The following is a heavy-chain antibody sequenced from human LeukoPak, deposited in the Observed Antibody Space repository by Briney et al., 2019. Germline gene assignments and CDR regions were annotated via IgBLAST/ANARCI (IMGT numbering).Heavy chain of an antibody. V-gene: IGHV4-34*01. CDR3: ARARIVGATLRRPFDY. CDR1: GGSFSGYY. D-gene: IGHD1-26*01. CDR2: INHSGST. J-gene: IGHJ4*02. Sequence: PSETLSLTCAVYGGSFSGYYWSWIRQPPGKGLEWIGEINHSGSTNYNPSLKSRVTISVDTSKNQFSLKLSSVTAADTAVYYCARARIVGATLRRPFDYWGQGTLVTVSS.